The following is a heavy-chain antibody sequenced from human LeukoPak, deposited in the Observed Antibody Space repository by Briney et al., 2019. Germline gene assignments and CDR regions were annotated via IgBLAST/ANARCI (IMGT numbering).Heavy chain of an antibody. CDR2: IYYSGST. Sequence: PSETLSLTCTVSGGSISSSSYYWGWIRQPPGKGLEWIGSIYYSGSTYYNPSLKSRVTISVDTSKNQFSLKLSSVTAADTAVYYCARDGYCSGGSCYPHNWFDPWGQGTLVTVSS. D-gene: IGHD2-15*01. CDR1: GGSISSSSYY. CDR3: ARDGYCSGGSCYPHNWFDP. J-gene: IGHJ5*02. V-gene: IGHV4-39*07.